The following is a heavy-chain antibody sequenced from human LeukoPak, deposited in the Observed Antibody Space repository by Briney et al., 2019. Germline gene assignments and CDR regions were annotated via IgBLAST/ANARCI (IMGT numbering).Heavy chain of an antibody. Sequence: GGSLRLSCAASGFTFSSYTLNWVRQTPGKGLEWVSSITGSSDIYYADSVKGRFIISRDNAKNSLYLQMHNLRAEDTAVYYCARGAIAVAGFFDYWGQGTLVTVSS. V-gene: IGHV3-21*01. CDR2: ITGSSDI. D-gene: IGHD6-19*01. J-gene: IGHJ4*02. CDR1: GFTFSSYT. CDR3: ARGAIAVAGFFDY.